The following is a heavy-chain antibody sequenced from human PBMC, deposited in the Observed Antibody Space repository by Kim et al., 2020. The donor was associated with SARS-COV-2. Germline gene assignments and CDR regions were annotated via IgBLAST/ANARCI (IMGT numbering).Heavy chain of an antibody. CDR1: GFTFTRYS. J-gene: IGHJ4*02. CDR2: ITVSGGTT. Sequence: GGSLRHSCEVSGFTFTRYSMNWVRQAPGEGLEWVSTITVSGGTTYYADSVKGRFTVSRDNSRDTVYLQMNSLRAEDTAVYYCAKDSSYDVDLLPLISRRPSEKDYWGRGTLVTVSS. CDR3: AKDSSYDVDLLPLISRRPSEKDY. D-gene: IGHD5-12*01. V-gene: IGHV3-23*01.